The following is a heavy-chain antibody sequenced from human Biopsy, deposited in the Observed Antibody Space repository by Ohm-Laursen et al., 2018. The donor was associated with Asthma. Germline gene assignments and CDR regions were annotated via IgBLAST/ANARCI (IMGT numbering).Heavy chain of an antibody. Sequence: LSLTCAASGFTFSNYGMHSVRQAPGKGLDWVAVISFDGTNRNYTDSVKGRFTISRDNSRNTLHLEMNSLRAEDTAVYFCAKEVFPGWELRRVLDSWGQGTLVTVSS. D-gene: IGHD1-26*01. CDR1: GFTFSNYG. J-gene: IGHJ4*02. CDR2: ISFDGTNR. V-gene: IGHV3-30*18. CDR3: AKEVFPGWELRRVLDS.